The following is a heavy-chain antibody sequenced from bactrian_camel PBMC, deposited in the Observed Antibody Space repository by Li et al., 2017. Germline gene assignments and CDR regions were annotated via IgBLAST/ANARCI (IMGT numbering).Heavy chain of an antibody. Sequence: HVQLVESGGGSVPAGGSLRLSCVASGINYYSAHMAWFRQAPGKEREFIANIDGGGRTTYADSVKGRFTISRDNAENTVYLDMNNLKPEDTAMYYCAGLHGRSTCTTLRQHGAFVGTAFDFWGQGTQVTVS. CDR1: GINYYSAH. V-gene: IGHV3S53*01. CDR2: IDGGGRT. CDR3: AGLHGRSTCTTLRQHGAFVGTAFDF. D-gene: IGHD7*01. J-gene: IGHJ4*01.